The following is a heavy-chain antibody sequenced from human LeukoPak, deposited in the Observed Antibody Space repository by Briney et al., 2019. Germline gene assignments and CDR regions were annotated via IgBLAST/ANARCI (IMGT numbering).Heavy chain of an antibody. Sequence: GESLKISCKGSGYSFTTHWIAWVRQMPGKGLEWMGIIYPGDSDTRYSPSFQGQVTISADKSISTAYLQWSSLKASDTAMYYCARQEKSGGYYSGAFDIWGQGTMVTVSS. D-gene: IGHD3-22*01. V-gene: IGHV5-51*01. CDR2: IYPGDSDT. CDR3: ARQEKSGGYYSGAFDI. J-gene: IGHJ3*02. CDR1: GYSFTTHW.